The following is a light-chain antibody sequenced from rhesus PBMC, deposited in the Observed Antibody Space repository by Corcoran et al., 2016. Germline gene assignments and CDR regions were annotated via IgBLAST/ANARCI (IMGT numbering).Light chain of an antibody. CDR1: SSDIGGYNR. CDR2: EVS. Sequence: QAALTQPRSVSGSPGQSVTISCTGTSSDIGGYNRVSWYQQHPGKAPKLMIYEVSKRPSGVSDRFSGSKSGNTASLTISGLQAEDEAYEYCSAYAGSNTFDVFGSGTKLTVL. V-gene: IGLV2-23*02. J-gene: IGLJ6*01. CDR3: SAYAGSNTFDV.